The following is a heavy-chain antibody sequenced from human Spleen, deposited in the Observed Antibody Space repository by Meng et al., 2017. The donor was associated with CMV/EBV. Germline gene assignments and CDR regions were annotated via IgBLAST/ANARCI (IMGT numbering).Heavy chain of an antibody. CDR3: ARGPRITVGGVIIWPLED. CDR2: ITPAFETA. J-gene: IGHJ4*02. V-gene: IGHV1-69*05. Sequence: SVKVSCKASGYTFTGYYMHWVRQAPGQGLEWMGGITPAFETADYAQKFRNRVSITMDDSATTAYMEMSSLGSEDTAVYFCARGPRITVGGVIIWPLEDWGQGTLVTVSS. D-gene: IGHD3-16*02. CDR1: GYTFTGYY.